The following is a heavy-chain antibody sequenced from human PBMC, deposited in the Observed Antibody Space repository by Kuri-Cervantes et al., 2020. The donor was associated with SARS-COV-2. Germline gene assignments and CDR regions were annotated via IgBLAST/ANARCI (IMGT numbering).Heavy chain of an antibody. Sequence: SQTLSLTCAVYGGSFSGYYWSWIRQPPGKGLEWIGEINHSGSTNYNPSLKSRVTISVDTSKNQFSLKLSSVTAADTAVYYCARGTHYIPLIFGVVWGAFDIWGQGTMVTVSS. CDR1: GGSFSGYY. CDR3: ARGTHYIPLIFGVVWGAFDI. D-gene: IGHD3-3*01. V-gene: IGHV4-34*01. J-gene: IGHJ3*02. CDR2: INHSGST.